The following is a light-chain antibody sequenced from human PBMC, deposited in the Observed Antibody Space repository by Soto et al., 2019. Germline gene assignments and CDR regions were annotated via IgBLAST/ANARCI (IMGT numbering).Light chain of an antibody. CDR2: AAS. V-gene: IGKV1-39*01. J-gene: IGKJ1*01. CDR3: QQSFSTART. CDR1: QSISKY. Sequence: DIQMTQSPSSLSASVGDRVTITCRASQSISKYLHWYQQRPGKAPKLLIYAASSLQSGVPSRFSGGGSGTDFTLTISSLQPEDFATYYCQQSFSTARTFGQGTKVEI.